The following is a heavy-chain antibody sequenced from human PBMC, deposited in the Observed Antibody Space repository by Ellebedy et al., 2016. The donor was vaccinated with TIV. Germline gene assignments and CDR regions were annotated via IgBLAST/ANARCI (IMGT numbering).Heavy chain of an antibody. CDR1: GYSFTNYA. Sequence: AASVKVSCKASGYSFTNYALHRVRQAPGQRLEWMGLMNAGNDNTKYSQKFQGRVTLTRDTAASTDYMELSSLRTEDTALYYCARAAGPGSYVIDYWGQGTLVTVDS. J-gene: IGHJ4*02. D-gene: IGHD3-10*01. V-gene: IGHV1-3*01. CDR3: ARAAGPGSYVIDY. CDR2: MNAGNDNT.